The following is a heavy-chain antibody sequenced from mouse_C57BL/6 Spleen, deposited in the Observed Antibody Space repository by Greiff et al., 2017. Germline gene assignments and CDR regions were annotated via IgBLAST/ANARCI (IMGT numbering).Heavy chain of an antibody. V-gene: IGHV1-5*01. Sequence: LQLKQSGTVLARPGASVQMSCKTSGYTFTSYWMHWVKQRPGQGLEWIGAIYPGNSDTSYNQKFKGKAKLTAVTTASTAYMELSSLTNEDSAVYYCTRDGNEYYYAMDYWGQGTSVTVSS. CDR3: TRDGNEYYYAMDY. D-gene: IGHD2-1*01. J-gene: IGHJ4*01. CDR2: IYPGNSDT. CDR1: GYTFTSYW.